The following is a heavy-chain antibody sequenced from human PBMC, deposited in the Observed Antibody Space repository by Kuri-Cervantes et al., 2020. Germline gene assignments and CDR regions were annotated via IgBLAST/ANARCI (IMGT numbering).Heavy chain of an antibody. Sequence: SVKVSCKASGGTFSSYAISWVRQAPGQGLEWMGGIIPIFGTANYAQKFQGRVTMTTDTSTSTAYMELSSLRSEDTAVYYCARSDYGDHLGYYGMDVWGQGTTVTVSS. V-gene: IGHV1-69*05. CDR3: ARSDYGDHLGYYGMDV. J-gene: IGHJ6*02. CDR2: IIPIFGTA. CDR1: GGTFSSYA. D-gene: IGHD4-17*01.